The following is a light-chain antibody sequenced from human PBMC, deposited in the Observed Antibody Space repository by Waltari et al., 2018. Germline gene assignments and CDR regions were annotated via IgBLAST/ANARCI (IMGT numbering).Light chain of an antibody. CDR1: QSVSSS. Sequence: LTQSPATLSLSPGERATLSCRASQSVSSSLVWYQQKPGQAPRLLIHSASSRATGIPDRFSGSGSGTEFTLTITSLEPEDVGVYHCYQHSSGYSFGQGTKVEIK. CDR2: SAS. CDR3: YQHSSGYS. V-gene: IGKV3-11*01. J-gene: IGKJ2*03.